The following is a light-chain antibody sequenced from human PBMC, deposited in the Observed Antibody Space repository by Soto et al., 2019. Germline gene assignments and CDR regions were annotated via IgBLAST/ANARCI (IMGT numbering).Light chain of an antibody. CDR2: DAS. CDR1: QSVNSK. V-gene: IGKV3-15*01. CDR3: QQYNNWLT. Sequence: EIVITQSPVTLSVSPGERATLPCRASQSVNSKVAWYQQKPGQAPRLLIYDASTRATGIPARFSGSGSGTEFTLTISSLQSEDFAVYYCQQYNNWLTFGGGTKVDIK. J-gene: IGKJ4*01.